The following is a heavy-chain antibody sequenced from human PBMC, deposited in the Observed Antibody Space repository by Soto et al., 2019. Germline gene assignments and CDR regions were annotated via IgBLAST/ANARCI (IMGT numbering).Heavy chain of an antibody. CDR3: ARGDDFDYYYGVDV. D-gene: IGHD3-16*01. CDR1: GGTFSSHA. Sequence: QVQLVQSGAEVKEPGSSVKVSCKASGGTFSSHAISRVRQAPGQGLEWMGGVTPLFGTANYAQKFQGRVSLAADKFAATAYMELTSLTCEETAVYYCARGDDFDYYYGVDVWGQGTTVTVSS. J-gene: IGHJ6*02. V-gene: IGHV1-69*06. CDR2: VTPLFGTA.